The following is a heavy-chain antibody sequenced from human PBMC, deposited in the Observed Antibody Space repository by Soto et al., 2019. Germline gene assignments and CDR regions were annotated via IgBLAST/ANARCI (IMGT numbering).Heavy chain of an antibody. V-gene: IGHV1-69*13. Sequence: SVKVSCKASGGTFSSYAISWVRQAPGQGLEWMGGIIPIFGTANYAQKFQGRVTITADESTSTAYMELSSLRSEDTAVYYCARPKVSIFGVLAPFDAFDIWGQGRMVTVSS. CDR1: GGTFSSYA. J-gene: IGHJ3*02. CDR3: ARPKVSIFGVLAPFDAFDI. D-gene: IGHD3-3*01. CDR2: IIPIFGTA.